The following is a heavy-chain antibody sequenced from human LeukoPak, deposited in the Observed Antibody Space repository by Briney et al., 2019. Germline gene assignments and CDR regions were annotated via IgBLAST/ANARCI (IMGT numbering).Heavy chain of an antibody. Sequence: SETLSLTCAVSGGSISSGCYSWSWIPQPPGKGLEWIGYIYHSGNTYYNPSLKSRVTISVDRSKNQFSLKLSSVTAADTAVYYCARAPYYYGSGSPYYFDYWGEGTLVTVSS. CDR3: ARAPYYYGSGSPYYFDY. CDR2: IYHSGNT. J-gene: IGHJ4*02. V-gene: IGHV4-30-2*01. CDR1: GGSISSGCYS. D-gene: IGHD3-10*01.